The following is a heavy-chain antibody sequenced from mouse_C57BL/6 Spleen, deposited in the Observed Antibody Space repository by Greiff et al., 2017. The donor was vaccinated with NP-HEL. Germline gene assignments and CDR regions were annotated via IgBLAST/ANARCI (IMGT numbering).Heavy chain of an antibody. CDR1: GYTFTSYW. Sequence: QVQLQQPGAELVKPGASVKVSCKASGYTFTSYWMHWVKQRPGQGLEWIGRIHPSDSDTNYIQKFKGKDTLTVDKSSSTAYMQLSSLTSEDSAVYYCAIVIGFITTVVDSWFAYWGQGTLVTVSA. CDR2: IHPSDSDT. J-gene: IGHJ3*01. D-gene: IGHD1-1*01. V-gene: IGHV1-74*01. CDR3: AIVIGFITTVVDSWFAY.